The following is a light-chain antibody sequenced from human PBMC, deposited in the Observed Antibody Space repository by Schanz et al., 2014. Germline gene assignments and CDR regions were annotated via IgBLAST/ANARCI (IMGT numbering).Light chain of an antibody. Sequence: DIQVTQSPSSLSASVGDRVTITCQASQDISNYLNWYQHKPGKAPKLLIYDASNLETGVPSRFSGSGSGTDFTLTITGLQPEDFATYYCQQYDTYYTFGQGTKLEIK. CDR1: QDISNY. V-gene: IGKV1-33*01. CDR2: DAS. J-gene: IGKJ2*01. CDR3: QQYDTYYT.